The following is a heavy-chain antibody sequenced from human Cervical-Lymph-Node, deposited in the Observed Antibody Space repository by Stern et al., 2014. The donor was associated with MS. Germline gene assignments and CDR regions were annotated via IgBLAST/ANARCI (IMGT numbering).Heavy chain of an antibody. D-gene: IGHD6-19*01. Sequence: VKLVESGAEVKKPGSSVKVSCKASGGTFSSYAISWVRPAPGQGLEWMGGIIPIFGTANYAQKFQGRVTITADESTSTAYMELSSRRSEDTAVYYCARSYGAVAGTGSDYWGQGTLVTVSS. CDR1: GGTFSSYA. J-gene: IGHJ4*02. CDR3: ARSYGAVAGTGSDY. V-gene: IGHV1-69*01. CDR2: IIPIFGTA.